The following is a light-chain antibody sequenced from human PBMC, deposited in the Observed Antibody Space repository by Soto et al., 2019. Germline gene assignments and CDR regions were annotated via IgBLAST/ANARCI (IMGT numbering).Light chain of an antibody. J-gene: IGKJ3*01. CDR3: QQYGSSPFT. CDR1: QSITTY. Sequence: ETVLTQSPATLSLSPGDRATLSCRASQSITTYLAWYQQKPGQAPRLLIYGASSRATGIPDRFSGSGSGTDFTLTISRLEPEDFAVYYCQQYGSSPFTFGPGTKVDIK. V-gene: IGKV3-20*01. CDR2: GAS.